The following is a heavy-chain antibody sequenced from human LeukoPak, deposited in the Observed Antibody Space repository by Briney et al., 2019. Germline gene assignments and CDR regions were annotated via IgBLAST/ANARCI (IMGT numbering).Heavy chain of an antibody. V-gene: IGHV1-2*02. CDR3: ARRADYDSSGYYSRYIEYFQH. CDR2: INPNSGGT. Sequence: GASVKVSCKASGYTFTGYYMHWVRQAPGQGLEWMGWINPNSGGTNYAQKFQGRVTMTRDTSISTAYMELSRLRSDDTAVYYCARRADYDSSGYYSRYIEYFQHWGQGTLVTVSS. J-gene: IGHJ1*01. D-gene: IGHD3-22*01. CDR1: GYTFTGYY.